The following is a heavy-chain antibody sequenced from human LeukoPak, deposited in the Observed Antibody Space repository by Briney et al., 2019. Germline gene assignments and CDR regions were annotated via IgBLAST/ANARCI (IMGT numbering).Heavy chain of an antibody. CDR2: IYYSGST. Sequence: SETLSLTCTVSGGSISSSSYYWGWIRQPPGKGLEWIGNIYYSGSTYYNPSLKSRVTISVDTSKNQFSLKLSSVTAADTALYYCARPYLERSLKYSMHVWGKGTTVTVSS. CDR3: ARPYLERSLKYSMHV. D-gene: IGHD3-3*01. J-gene: IGHJ6*03. CDR1: GGSISSSSYY. V-gene: IGHV4-39*07.